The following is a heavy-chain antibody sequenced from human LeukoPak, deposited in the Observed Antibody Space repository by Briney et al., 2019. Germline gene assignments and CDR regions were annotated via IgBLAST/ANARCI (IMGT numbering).Heavy chain of an antibody. Sequence: GGSLRLSCAASGFTFSSYSMNWVRQAPGKGLEWVSSISSSSSYIYYADSVKGRFTISRDNAKNSLYLQMNSLRAEDTAVYYCARVRSSRSYYFDYWGQGTLVTVSS. CDR3: ARVRSSRSYYFDY. V-gene: IGHV3-21*01. CDR1: GFTFSSYS. CDR2: ISSSSSYI. J-gene: IGHJ4*02. D-gene: IGHD3-10*01.